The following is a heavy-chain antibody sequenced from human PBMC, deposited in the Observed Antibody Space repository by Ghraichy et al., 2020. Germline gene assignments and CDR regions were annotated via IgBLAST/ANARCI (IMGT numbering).Heavy chain of an antibody. J-gene: IGHJ4*02. CDR2: IRGNGDST. Sequence: GSLRLSCAASGFVFSTYAMSWVRQAPGKGLGWVSSIRGNGDSTYYADSVKGRFTISRDNSKNTLYLQVHSLTAEDTAVYYCAKERRPDYYDGTGYYSWNFFDYWGQGTLVTVSS. V-gene: IGHV3-23*01. D-gene: IGHD3-22*01. CDR3: AKERRPDYYDGTGYYSWNFFDY. CDR1: GFVFSTYA.